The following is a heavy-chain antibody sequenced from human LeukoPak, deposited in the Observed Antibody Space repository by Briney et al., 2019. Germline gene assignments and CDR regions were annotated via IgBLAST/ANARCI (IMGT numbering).Heavy chain of an antibody. Sequence: PSKTLSLTCGVDGGSFSGYDWTWVRQPPGKGREWIGQINYGGDTNYNPSLKSRVTISVDTSKNQFSLKVTFVTAADTAVYYCARGLGWQVTPMGLFYMDVWGEGATVIVSS. CDR3: ARGLGWQVTPMGLFYMDV. V-gene: IGHV4-34*01. D-gene: IGHD2-21*02. CDR1: GGSFSGYD. J-gene: IGHJ6*03. CDR2: INYGGDT.